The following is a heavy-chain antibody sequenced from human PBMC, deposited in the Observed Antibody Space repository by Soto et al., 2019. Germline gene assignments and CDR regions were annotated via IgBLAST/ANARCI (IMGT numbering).Heavy chain of an antibody. CDR2: IIPIFGTA. D-gene: IGHD4-17*01. V-gene: IGHV1-69*12. J-gene: IGHJ6*02. Sequence: QVQLVQSGAEVKKPGSSVKVSCKASGGTFSSYAISWVRQAPGQGLEWMGGIIPIFGTANYAQKFQGRVTITADESTSTAYMELSSLRSEDTAVYYCARDQGGDYGVGAVYYYYGMDVWGQGTTVTVSS. CDR3: ARDQGGDYGVGAVYYYYGMDV. CDR1: GGTFSSYA.